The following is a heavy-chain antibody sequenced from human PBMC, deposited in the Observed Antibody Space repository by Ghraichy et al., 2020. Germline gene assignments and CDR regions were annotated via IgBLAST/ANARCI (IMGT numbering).Heavy chain of an antibody. V-gene: IGHV3-30*18. D-gene: IGHD3-22*01. J-gene: IGHJ4*02. CDR3: AKDRYYYDSSGYYPGYYFDY. Sequence: GGSLRLSCAASGFTFSSYGMHWVRQAPGKGLEWVAVISYDGSNKYYADSVKGRFTISRDNSKNTLYLQMNSLRAEDTAVYYCAKDRYYYDSSGYYPGYYFDYWGQGTLVTVSS. CDR2: ISYDGSNK. CDR1: GFTFSSYG.